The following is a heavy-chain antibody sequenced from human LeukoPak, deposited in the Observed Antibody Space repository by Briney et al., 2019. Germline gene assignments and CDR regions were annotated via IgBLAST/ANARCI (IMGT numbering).Heavy chain of an antibody. CDR1: GFTLSNAW. CDR3: TTRAGYYYYYMDV. Sequence: PGGSLRLSCAASGFTLSNAWMSWVRQAPGKGLEWVGRIKSKTDGGTTDYAAPVKGRFTISRDDSKNTLYLQMNSLKTEDTAVYYCTTRAGYYYYYMDVWGKGTTVTVSS. V-gene: IGHV3-15*01. CDR2: IKSKTDGGTT. J-gene: IGHJ6*03.